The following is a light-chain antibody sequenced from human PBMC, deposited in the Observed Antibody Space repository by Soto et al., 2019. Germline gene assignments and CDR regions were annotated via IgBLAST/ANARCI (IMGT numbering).Light chain of an antibody. J-gene: IGKJ5*01. CDR1: QGISSY. Sequence: IQLTQSPSSLSASVGDRVTITCRASQGISSYLAWYQQKLGKAPKILIYAASTLQGGVPSRFSGSGSGTDFTLTISSLQPEDFATYYCQQLNSYPITFGQGTRLEIK. CDR2: AAS. V-gene: IGKV1-9*01. CDR3: QQLNSYPIT.